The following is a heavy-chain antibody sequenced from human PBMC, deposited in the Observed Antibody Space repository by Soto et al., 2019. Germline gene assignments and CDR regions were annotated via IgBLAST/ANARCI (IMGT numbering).Heavy chain of an antibody. CDR2: MNPNSGNT. CDR1: GYTFTSYD. Sequence: ASVKVSCKASGYTFTSYDINWVRQATGQGLEWMGWMNPNSGNTGYAQKFQGRVTMTRDTSISTAYMELSSLRSEDTAVYYCARVNTIFGVVPIAYWGQGTLVTV. J-gene: IGHJ4*02. V-gene: IGHV1-8*01. D-gene: IGHD3-3*01. CDR3: ARVNTIFGVVPIAY.